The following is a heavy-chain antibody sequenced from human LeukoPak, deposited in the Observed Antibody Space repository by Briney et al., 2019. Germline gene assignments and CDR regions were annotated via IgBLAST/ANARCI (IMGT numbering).Heavy chain of an antibody. D-gene: IGHD3-22*01. CDR1: GYTFTSYD. CDR3: ARGMGSGSYSAAYYFDY. V-gene: IGHV1-8*01. J-gene: IGHJ4*02. Sequence: GASVKVSCKASGYTFTSYDFNWVRQATGQGLEWMGWMNPNRGNTGYAQKFQGRVTMTRTTSISTAYMELSSLRSEDTAVYYCARGMGSGSYSAAYYFDYWGQGTLVTVSS. CDR2: MNPNRGNT.